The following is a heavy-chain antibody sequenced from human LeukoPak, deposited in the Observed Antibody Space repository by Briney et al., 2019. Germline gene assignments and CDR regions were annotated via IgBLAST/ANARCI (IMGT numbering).Heavy chain of an antibody. D-gene: IGHD6-13*01. J-gene: IGHJ4*02. CDR2: IYYSGST. CDR3: ARQYSSSSDPIDY. V-gene: IGHV4-39*01. CDR1: GGSISSSSYY. Sequence: SETLSLTCTVSGGSISSSSYYWGWIRQPPVKGLEWIGSIYYSGSTYYNPSLKSRVTISVDTSKNQFSLKLSSVTAADTAVYYCARQYSSSSDPIDYWGQGTLVTVSS.